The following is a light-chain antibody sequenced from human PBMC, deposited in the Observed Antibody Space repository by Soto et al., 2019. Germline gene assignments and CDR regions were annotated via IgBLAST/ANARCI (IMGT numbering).Light chain of an antibody. J-gene: IGLJ1*01. CDR2: INS. CDR1: TSNIGSNT. CDR3: AAWDDSLNGYV. V-gene: IGLV1-44*01. Sequence: SVLTQPPSASGTPGQRVTISCSGSTSNIGSNTVNCYQLLPGTAPKLLIYINSQRPSGVPDRFSGSKSGTSASLAISGLQSGDEADYCCAAWDDSLNGYVFGTGTKVTVL.